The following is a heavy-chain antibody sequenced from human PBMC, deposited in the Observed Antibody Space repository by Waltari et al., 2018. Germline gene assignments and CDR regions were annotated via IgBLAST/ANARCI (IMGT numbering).Heavy chain of an antibody. CDR2: IYHSGST. CDR3: ARHGPGMVQRVFDY. Sequence: QVQLQESGPGLVKPSETLSLTCAVSGYSISSGYYWGWIRQPPGKGLEWLGSIYHSGSTYYKPSLKSRITISVDTSKNQFSLKLSSVTAADTAVYCCARHGPGMVQRVFDYWGQGTLVTVSS. J-gene: IGHJ4*02. V-gene: IGHV4-38-2*01. D-gene: IGHD3-10*01. CDR1: GYSISSGYY.